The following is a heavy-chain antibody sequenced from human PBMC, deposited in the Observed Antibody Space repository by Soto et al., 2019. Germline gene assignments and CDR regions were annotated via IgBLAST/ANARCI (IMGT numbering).Heavy chain of an antibody. J-gene: IGHJ5*02. CDR2: IYWDDDK. D-gene: IGHD3-22*01. CDR3: VYRRSAYYLQS. Sequence: KESGPTLVKPTQTLTLTCTFSGFSLTTTGVAVGWIRQSPGKAPECLALIYWDDDKVYSPSLRRRLTISKDTSKKQVVLNVANLDPVDTATYYCVYRRSAYYLQSWGQGIFVAVSP. V-gene: IGHV2-5*02. CDR1: GFSLTTTGVA.